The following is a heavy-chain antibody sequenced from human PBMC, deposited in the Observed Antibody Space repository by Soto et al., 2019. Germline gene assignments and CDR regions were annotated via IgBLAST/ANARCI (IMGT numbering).Heavy chain of an antibody. CDR3: ARVRSGWGIDY. V-gene: IGHV4-30-2*01. J-gene: IGHJ4*02. Sequence: QLQLQESGSGLVKPSQTLSLTCAVSGGSISSGGYSWSWIRQPPGKGLEYIGYIYHSGSTYYNPSLNSRVTISVDRSKSQFSLKLSSVTAADTAVYYCARVRSGWGIDYWGQGTLVTVSS. CDR2: IYHSGST. CDR1: GGSISSGGYS. D-gene: IGHD6-19*01.